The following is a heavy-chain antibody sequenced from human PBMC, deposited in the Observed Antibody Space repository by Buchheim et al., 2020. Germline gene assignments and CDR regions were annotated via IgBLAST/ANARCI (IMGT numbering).Heavy chain of an antibody. CDR3: ARGALVPAAYYYYGMDV. CDR1: GGSFSGYY. CDR2: INHSGST. D-gene: IGHD2-2*01. Sequence: QVQLQQWGAGLLKPSETLSLTCAVYGGSFSGYYWSWIRQPPGKGLEWIGEINHSGSTYYNPSLKSRVTISVDTSKNQFSLKLSSVTAADTAVYYCARGALVPAAYYYYGMDVWGQGTT. V-gene: IGHV4-34*01. J-gene: IGHJ6*02.